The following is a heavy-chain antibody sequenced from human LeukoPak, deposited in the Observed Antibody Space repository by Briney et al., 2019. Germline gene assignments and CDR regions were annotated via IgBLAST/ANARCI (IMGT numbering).Heavy chain of an antibody. CDR1: GGSICNYY. V-gene: IGHV4-59*01. D-gene: IGHD2-15*01. J-gene: IGHJ4*02. CDR3: ARARNTLYYFDY. Sequence: PSETLSLTCTVSGGSICNYYWSWIRQPPGKGLEWIGYIYYSGSTNYNPSLKSRVTISVDTSKNQFSLKLSSVTAADTAVYYCARARNTLYYFDYWGQGTLVTVSS. CDR2: IYYSGST.